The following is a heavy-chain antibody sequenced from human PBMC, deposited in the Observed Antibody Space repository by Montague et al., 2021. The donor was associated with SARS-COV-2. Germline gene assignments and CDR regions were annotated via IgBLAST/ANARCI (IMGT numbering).Heavy chain of an antibody. V-gene: IGHV4-39*01. J-gene: IGHJ4*02. CDR3: ARREYSYGWGD. CDR1: GGLISGSSDY. D-gene: IGHD5-18*01. CDR2: VDYSGNT. Sequence: SETLSLTCTVTGGLISGSSDYWGWIRQSPGKGLEWIASVDYSGNTYYXXSVKSRLTISVDTSKNQFSLKLKSVTAADTALYYCARREYSYGWGDWGQGTLVTVSS.